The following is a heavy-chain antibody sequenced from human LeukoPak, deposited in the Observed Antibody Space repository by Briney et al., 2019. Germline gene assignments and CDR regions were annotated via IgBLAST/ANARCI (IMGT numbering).Heavy chain of an antibody. CDR3: ARAYYYGSGSYGFDY. CDR1: GGSISSYY. V-gene: IGHV4-59*01. CDR2: IYYSGST. Sequence: SETLSLTCTASGGSISSYYWSWIRQPPGKGLEWIGYIYYSGSTNYNPSLKSRVTISVDTSKNQFSLKLSSVTAADTAVYYCARAYYYGSGSYGFDYWGQGTLVTVSS. D-gene: IGHD3-10*01. J-gene: IGHJ4*02.